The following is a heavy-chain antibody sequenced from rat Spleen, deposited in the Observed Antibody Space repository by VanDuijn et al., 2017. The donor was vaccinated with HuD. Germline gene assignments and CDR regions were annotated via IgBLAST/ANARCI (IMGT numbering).Heavy chain of an antibody. CDR2: ISTGGGST. Sequence: EVQLVESGGGLVQPGRSLKLSCAASGFTFSNYYMAWVRQAPTKGLEWVAYISTGGGSTYYRDPVKGRFTISRDNAKSTLYLQIDSLRSEDTATYYCTTSTGIPPYWYFDFWGPGTMVTVSS. CDR1: GFTFSNYY. V-gene: IGHV5-27*01. J-gene: IGHJ1*01. CDR3: TTSTGIPPYWYFDF. D-gene: IGHD1-9*01.